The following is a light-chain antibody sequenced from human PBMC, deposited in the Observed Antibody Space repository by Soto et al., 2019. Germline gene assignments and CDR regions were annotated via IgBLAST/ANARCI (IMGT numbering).Light chain of an antibody. CDR3: QQRCNWPL. Sequence: EIVLTQSPATLSLSPGERATLSCRASQGVSSYLAWYQQKPGQAPRLLIYDASNRATGIPTRFSGSGPGTDFTLTISILEPEDFAVYYCQQRCNWPLIGVGTKVEIK. V-gene: IGKV3D-11*01. CDR2: DAS. CDR1: QGVSSY. J-gene: IGKJ4*01.